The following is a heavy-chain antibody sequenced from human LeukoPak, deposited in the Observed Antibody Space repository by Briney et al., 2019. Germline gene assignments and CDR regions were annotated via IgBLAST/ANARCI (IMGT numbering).Heavy chain of an antibody. CDR3: ARGGRAPGWIAARFGWFDP. CDR1: GVSFSGYY. J-gene: IGHJ5*02. CDR2: INHSGST. V-gene: IGHV4-34*01. D-gene: IGHD6-6*01. Sequence: SETLSLTCAVYGVSFSGYYWSWIRQPPGKRLEWIGEINHSGSTNYNPSLKSRVTISVDTSKDQFSLKLSSVTAADTAVYYCARGGRAPGWIAARFGWFDPWGQGTLVTVSS.